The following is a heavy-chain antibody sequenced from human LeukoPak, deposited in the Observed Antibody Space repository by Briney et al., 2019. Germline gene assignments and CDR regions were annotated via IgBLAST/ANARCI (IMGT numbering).Heavy chain of an antibody. CDR1: GYTFTSYA. V-gene: IGHV1-18*01. Sequence: ASVKVSCKASGYTFTSYAISWVRQAPGQGLEWMGWISAYNGYTNYAQNLQGRVTITTDTSTSTAYMELTSLRSDDTAVYYCARALARDVYNINGFDPWGQGTLVTVSS. J-gene: IGHJ5*02. D-gene: IGHD5-24*01. CDR2: ISAYNGYT. CDR3: ARALARDVYNINGFDP.